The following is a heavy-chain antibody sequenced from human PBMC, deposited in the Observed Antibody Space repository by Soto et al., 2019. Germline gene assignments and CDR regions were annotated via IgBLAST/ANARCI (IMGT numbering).Heavy chain of an antibody. CDR3: ARAHFGPDY. Sequence: GGSRRLSCAASGFTFSDYYMGWIRQAPGKGLEWVSYISGLGTTIYYADSVKGRFTVSRDNAKNSLFLQMSSLRAEDTAVYYCARAHFGPDYWGQGTLVTVSS. V-gene: IGHV3-11*01. D-gene: IGHD3-3*01. CDR1: GFTFSDYY. CDR2: ISGLGTTI. J-gene: IGHJ4*02.